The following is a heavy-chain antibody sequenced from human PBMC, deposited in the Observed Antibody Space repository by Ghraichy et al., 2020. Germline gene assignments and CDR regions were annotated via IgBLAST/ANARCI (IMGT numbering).Heavy chain of an antibody. D-gene: IGHD6-19*01. CDR2: IYYSGST. CDR3: ARELGSSWLLYSSGPLDY. Sequence: SETLSLTCTVSGGSVSSGSYYWSWIRQPPGKGLEWIGYIYYSGSTNYNPSLKSRVTISVDTSKNQFSLKLSSVTAADTAVYYCARELGSSWLLYSSGPLDYWGQGTLVTVSS. J-gene: IGHJ4*02. CDR1: GGSVSSGSYY. V-gene: IGHV4-61*01.